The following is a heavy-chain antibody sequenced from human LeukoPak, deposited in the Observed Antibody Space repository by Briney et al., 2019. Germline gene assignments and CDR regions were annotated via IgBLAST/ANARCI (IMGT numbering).Heavy chain of an antibody. D-gene: IGHD6-13*01. CDR2: IKSKTDGGTT. Sequence: GGSLRLSCAASGFTFSNAWMSWVRQAPGKGLEWVGRIKSKTDGGTTDYPAPVKGRFTISRDDSKNTTYLQMNSLQTEDTAVYYCTRISDSSSSWYPDDYWGQGTLVTVSS. CDR3: TRISDSSSSWYPDDY. CDR1: GFTFSNAW. V-gene: IGHV3-15*01. J-gene: IGHJ4*02.